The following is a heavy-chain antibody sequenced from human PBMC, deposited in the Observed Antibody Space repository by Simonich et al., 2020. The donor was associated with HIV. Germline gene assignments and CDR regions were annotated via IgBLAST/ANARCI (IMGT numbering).Heavy chain of an antibody. CDR2: ISSRGRTI. Sequence: EVQLVESGGGLVKPGGSLRLSCAASGFTFSGFTMNWVRQAPGKALGLVSCISSRGRTIYYADSVKGRFTITRDNAKNTLYQQMNSLRAEDTAVYYCVRGSYYDIHGSQYFDYWGQGTLVTVSS. V-gene: IGHV3-48*01. D-gene: IGHD3-22*01. J-gene: IGHJ4*02. CDR3: VRGSYYDIHGSQYFDY. CDR1: GFTFSGFT.